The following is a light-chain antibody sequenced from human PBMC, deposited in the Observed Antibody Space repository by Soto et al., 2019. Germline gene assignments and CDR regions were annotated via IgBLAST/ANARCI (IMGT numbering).Light chain of an antibody. J-gene: IGKJ1*01. CDR3: QQYNSNWT. V-gene: IGKV1-5*03. CDR1: QSISSW. Sequence: DIQMTQSPSTLSASVGDRVTSTCRASQSISSWLAWYQQKPGKAPKLLIYKASSLKSGVPSRFSGSGSGTEFTLTITSLQPDDFATYYCQQYNSNWTFGQGTKVEIK. CDR2: KAS.